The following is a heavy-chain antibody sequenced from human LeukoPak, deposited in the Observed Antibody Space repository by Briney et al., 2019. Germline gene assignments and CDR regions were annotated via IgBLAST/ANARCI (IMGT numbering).Heavy chain of an antibody. CDR1: GASISTFY. J-gene: IGHJ6*03. Sequence: KPSETLSLTCIVSGASISTFYWSWIRQRPGKALEWIGYIYNTGSTKYSTALKSRVIISEDTSKNQFSLTMNSVTAADTAVYYCARHTLSSYYYSIDVWGEGTTVTVSS. CDR2: IYNTGST. V-gene: IGHV4-59*08. D-gene: IGHD3-10*01. CDR3: ARHTLSSYYYSIDV.